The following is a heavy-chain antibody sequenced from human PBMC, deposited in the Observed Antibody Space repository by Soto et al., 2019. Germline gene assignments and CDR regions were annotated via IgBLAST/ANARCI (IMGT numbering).Heavy chain of an antibody. D-gene: IGHD1-26*01. V-gene: IGHV3-21*01. CDR3: ARDGVGATYYYYYYGMDV. CDR1: GFTFSSYS. Sequence: GGSLRLSCAASGFTFSSYSMNWVRQAPGKGLEWVSSISSSSSYIYYADSVKGRFTISRDNAKNSLYLQMNSLRAEDTAVYYCARDGVGATYYYYYYGMDVWGQGTTVTVSS. J-gene: IGHJ6*02. CDR2: ISSSSSYI.